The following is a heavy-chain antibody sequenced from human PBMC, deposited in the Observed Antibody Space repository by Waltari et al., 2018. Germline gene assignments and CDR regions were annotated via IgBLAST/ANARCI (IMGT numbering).Heavy chain of an antibody. V-gene: IGHV3-23*01. CDR3: AKDRSFMPGSWHPLDY. CDR2: ISGTSATT. D-gene: IGHD6-13*01. J-gene: IGHJ4*02. Sequence: EVQLLESGGGLVPPGGSLGLSCAASGFTFSRSHLTWVRQAPGKGPEWVSVISGTSATTHYADSVKGRFTISRDNSKNTLYLQMNSLRVEDTAVYYCAKDRSFMPGSWHPLDYWGQGALVTVSS. CDR1: GFTFSRSH.